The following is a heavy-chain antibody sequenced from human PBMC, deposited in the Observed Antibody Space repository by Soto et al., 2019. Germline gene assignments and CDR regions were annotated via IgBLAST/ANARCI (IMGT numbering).Heavy chain of an antibody. CDR1: GGSISSSSYY. V-gene: IGHV4-39*01. CDR3: ARHMGQEAAGTDYYYYGMDV. D-gene: IGHD6-13*01. Sequence: SETLSLTCTVSGGSISSSSYYWGWIRQPPGKGLEWMGSIYYSGRTYYNPSLKSRVTISVDTSKNQFSLKLRSVTAADTAVYYCARHMGQEAAGTDYYYYGMDVWGQGTTVT. CDR2: IYYSGRT. J-gene: IGHJ6*02.